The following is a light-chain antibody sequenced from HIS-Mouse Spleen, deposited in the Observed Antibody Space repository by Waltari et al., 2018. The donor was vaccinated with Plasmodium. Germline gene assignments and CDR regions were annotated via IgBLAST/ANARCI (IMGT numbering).Light chain of an antibody. J-gene: IGLJ1*01. CDR3: QVWDSSSDHYV. Sequence: SYVLTQPPSVSVAPGKTARITCGGNNIGSTRVHWYQQKPGQAPVLAVYDDSDRPSGIPERFSGSNSGNTATLTISSVEAGDEADYYCQVWDSSSDHYVFGTGTKVTVL. V-gene: IGLV3-21*03. CDR1: NIGSTR. CDR2: DDS.